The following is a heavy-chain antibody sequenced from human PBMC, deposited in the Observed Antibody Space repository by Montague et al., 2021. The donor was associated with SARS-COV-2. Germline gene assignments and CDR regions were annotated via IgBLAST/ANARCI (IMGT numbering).Heavy chain of an antibody. Sequence: SETLSLTCTVSGDSLSFYFWTWIRQPPGRGLEWIGYIEYSGSTNYNPSLKSQLTMSLDMSSNQFSLELSSVTAADTAVYYCGRLGYSNSPVDSWGHGTLVTVSS. V-gene: IGHV4-59*08. CDR1: GDSLSFYF. CDR2: IEYSGST. CDR3: GRLGYSNSPVDS. J-gene: IGHJ5*01. D-gene: IGHD6-6*01.